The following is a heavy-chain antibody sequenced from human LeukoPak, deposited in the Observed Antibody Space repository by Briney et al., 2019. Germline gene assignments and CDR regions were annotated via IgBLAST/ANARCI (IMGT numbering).Heavy chain of an antibody. D-gene: IGHD6-19*01. Sequence: SETLSLTCTVSGGSISGYYWSWIRQPPGKALGWIGYIYSSGATNSNPSLKSRVTISVDSSKNQFSLKLTSVTAADTAVYYCARRFDTSGWVDYWGQGTLVTVSS. V-gene: IGHV4-4*09. CDR1: GGSISGYY. J-gene: IGHJ4*02. CDR2: IYSSGAT. CDR3: ARRFDTSGWVDY.